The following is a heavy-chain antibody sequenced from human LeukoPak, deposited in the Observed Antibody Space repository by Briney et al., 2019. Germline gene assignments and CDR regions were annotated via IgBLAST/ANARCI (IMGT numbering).Heavy chain of an antibody. CDR1: GYIFTKYG. CDR3: ARWGVGKGKRGDY. CDR2: ISAYDGYT. Sequence: ASVKVSCKASGYIFTKYGFTWVRPAPGQGLEWMGWISAYDGYTNHAQKFQGRVTMTTDSSTTTAYMELRSLRSDDTAVYYCARWGVGKGKRGDYWGQGTLVTVSS. V-gene: IGHV1-18*01. J-gene: IGHJ4*02. D-gene: IGHD3-16*01.